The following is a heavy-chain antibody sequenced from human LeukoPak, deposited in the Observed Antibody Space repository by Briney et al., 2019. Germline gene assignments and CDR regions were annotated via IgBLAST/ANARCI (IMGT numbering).Heavy chain of an antibody. CDR2: MSPNSGNT. CDR3: ARDILTGPTNWFDP. CDR1: GYTFTSYD. Sequence: ASAKVSCKASGYTFTSYDINWVRQATGQGLEWMGWMSPNSGNTGYAQKFQGRVTMTRDTSISTAYMELSSLRSEDTAVYYCARDILTGPTNWFDPWGQGTLVTVSS. J-gene: IGHJ5*02. V-gene: IGHV1-8*01. D-gene: IGHD3-9*01.